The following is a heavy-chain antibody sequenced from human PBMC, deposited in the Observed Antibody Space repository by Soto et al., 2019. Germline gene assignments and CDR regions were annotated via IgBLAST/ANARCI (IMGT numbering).Heavy chain of an antibody. D-gene: IGHD3-10*01. CDR1: GYTFTSYY. Sequence: ASVKVSCKASGYTFTSYYMHWVRQAPGQGLEWMGIINPSGGSTSYAQKFQGRVTMTRDTSTSTVYMELSSLRSEDTAVYYCVRDWPYYYGSGKNGMDVWGQGTTVTVSS. J-gene: IGHJ6*02. CDR2: INPSGGST. V-gene: IGHV1-46*01. CDR3: VRDWPYYYGSGKNGMDV.